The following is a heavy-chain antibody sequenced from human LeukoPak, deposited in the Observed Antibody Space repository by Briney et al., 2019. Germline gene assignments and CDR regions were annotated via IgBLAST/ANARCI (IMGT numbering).Heavy chain of an antibody. Sequence: PGGSLRLSCAASGFTFSNYAMNWVRQAPGKGLEWVSGISGGGEGTFYADSVKGRFTISRDISKSTLFLQMNSLRVGDTAVYYCAKATGSYLFDYWGQGTLVTVSS. D-gene: IGHD1-26*01. CDR3: AKATGSYLFDY. CDR1: GFTFSNYA. V-gene: IGHV3-23*01. J-gene: IGHJ4*02. CDR2: ISGGGEGT.